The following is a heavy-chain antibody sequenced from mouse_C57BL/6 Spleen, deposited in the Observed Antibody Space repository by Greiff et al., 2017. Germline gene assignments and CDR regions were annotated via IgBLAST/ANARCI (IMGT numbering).Heavy chain of an antibody. CDR1: GYTFTDYY. CDR3: ARSNYYGGYYAMDY. CDR2: INPNNGGT. D-gene: IGHD1-1*01. J-gene: IGHJ4*01. Sequence: VQLQQSGPELVKPGASVKISCKASGYTFTDYYMNWVKQSHGKSLEWIGDINPNNGGTSYNQKFKGKATLTVDKSSSTAYMELRSLTSEDSAVYYCARSNYYGGYYAMDYWGQGTSVTVSS. V-gene: IGHV1-26*01.